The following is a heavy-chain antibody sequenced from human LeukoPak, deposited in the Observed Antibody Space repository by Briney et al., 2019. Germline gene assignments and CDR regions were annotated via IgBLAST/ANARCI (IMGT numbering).Heavy chain of an antibody. D-gene: IGHD3-16*02. J-gene: IGHJ5*02. Sequence: GASVKVSCKASGYTFTSYGISWVRQAPGQGLEWMGWISAYNGNTNYAQKLQGRVTMTTDTSTSTAYMELRSLRSDDTAVYYCARVRDATESMITFGGVIANPGFDPWGQGTLVTVSS. V-gene: IGHV1-18*01. CDR1: GYTFTSYG. CDR2: ISAYNGNT. CDR3: ARVRDATESMITFGGVIANPGFDP.